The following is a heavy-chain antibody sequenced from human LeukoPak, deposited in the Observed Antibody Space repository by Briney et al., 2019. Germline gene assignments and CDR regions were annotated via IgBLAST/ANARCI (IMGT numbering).Heavy chain of an antibody. D-gene: IGHD4-23*01. CDR2: VGTAGDT. CDR1: GFTFSTYD. CDR3: ARGIYGGNVRGWYFDL. V-gene: IGHV3-13*01. Sequence: GVLRLSCAASGFTFSTYDMHWVRQAAGKGLEWVSRVGTAGDTSYQDSVKGRFTVSREDARDSLYLQMNSLTDGDAAVYYCARGIYGGNVRGWYFDLWGRGTLVTVSS. J-gene: IGHJ2*01.